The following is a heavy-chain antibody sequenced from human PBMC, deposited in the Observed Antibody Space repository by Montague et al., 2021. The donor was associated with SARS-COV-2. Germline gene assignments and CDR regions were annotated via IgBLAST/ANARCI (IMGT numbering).Heavy chain of an antibody. V-gene: IGHV4-59*08. Sequence: SETLSLTCTVSGGSISSYSWSWIRQPPGKGLEWIGSIFYSGSTNYNPSLKSRVTISVDTSKKQFSLKLSSVTAADTAVYSCARLGLGGCAILTGYYQSGMDVWGQGTTVTVSS. CDR2: IFYSGST. CDR3: ARLGLGGCAILTGYYQSGMDV. J-gene: IGHJ6*02. D-gene: IGHD3-9*01. CDR1: GGSISSYS.